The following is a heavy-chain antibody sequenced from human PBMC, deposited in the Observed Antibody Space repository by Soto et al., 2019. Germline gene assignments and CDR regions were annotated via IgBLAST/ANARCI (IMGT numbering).Heavy chain of an antibody. CDR3: ASGASRWYPYFFDS. CDR2: IIPYYNTL. J-gene: IGHJ4*02. D-gene: IGHD6-13*01. Sequence: QAQVVQSGAEVSKPGSSVKLSCKASEGTFNSYAIAWVRQAPGQGLEWMGGIIPYYNTLNYAQKFQDRVTITADDSTNTVYMELSSLRSDDTAVHFCASGASRWYPYFFDSWAQGTLVTVSS. CDR1: EGTFNSYA. V-gene: IGHV1-69*01.